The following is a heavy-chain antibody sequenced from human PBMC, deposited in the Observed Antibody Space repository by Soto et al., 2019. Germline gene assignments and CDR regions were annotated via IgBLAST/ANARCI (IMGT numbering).Heavy chain of an antibody. CDR2: MYNTGST. CDR1: GGSISSYY. J-gene: IGHJ6*02. V-gene: IGHV4-59*01. CDR3: ARDLWGYCGTDCYPLDV. Sequence: ETLSLTCTVSGGSISSYYWSWIRQPPGKGLEWIGYMYNTGSTIYNPYLKSRVTISVDTSKNQFSLKLNSVTAADTAVYYCARDLWGYCGTDCYPLDVWGQGTTVTVSS. D-gene: IGHD2-21*02.